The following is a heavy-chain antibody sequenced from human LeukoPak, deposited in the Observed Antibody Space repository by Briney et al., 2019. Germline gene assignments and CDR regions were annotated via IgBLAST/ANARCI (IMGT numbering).Heavy chain of an antibody. J-gene: IGHJ4*02. CDR2: NIPIFGTT. Sequence: SVKVSCNASGYTFTSYAMNWVRQAPGQGLEWMGGNIPIFGTTNYAQKFQGRITITADKSTSTAYMELSSLRSEDTAVYYCTRESDTAIYFDYWGQGTLVTVSS. CDR3: TRESDTAIYFDY. V-gene: IGHV1-69*06. CDR1: GYTFTSYA. D-gene: IGHD5-18*01.